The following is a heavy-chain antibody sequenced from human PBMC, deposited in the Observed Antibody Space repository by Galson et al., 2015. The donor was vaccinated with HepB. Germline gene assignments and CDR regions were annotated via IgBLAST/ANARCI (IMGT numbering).Heavy chain of an antibody. CDR1: GGTFSSYA. J-gene: IGHJ6*02. D-gene: IGHD3-22*01. V-gene: IGHV1-69*13. CDR3: ARGSVYYDSSGYYPLEGYYGMDV. Sequence: SVKVSCKASGGTFSSYAISWVRQAPGQGLEWMGGIIPIFGTANYAQKFQGRVTITADESTSTAYMELSSLRSEDTAVYYCARGSVYYDSSGYYPLEGYYGMDVWGQGTTVTVSS. CDR2: IIPIFGTA.